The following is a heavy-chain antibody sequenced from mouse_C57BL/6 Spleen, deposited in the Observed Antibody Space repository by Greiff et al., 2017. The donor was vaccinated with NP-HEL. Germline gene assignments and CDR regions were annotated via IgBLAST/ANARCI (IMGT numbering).Heavy chain of an antibody. CDR2: INPSTGGT. V-gene: IGHV1-42*01. D-gene: IGHD2-2*01. Sequence: VQLKESGPELVKPGASVKISCKASGYSFTGYYMNWVKQSPEKSLEWIGEINPSTGGTTYNQKFKAKATLTVDKSSSTAYMQLKRLTSEDSAVYYCARGLPHYYAMDYWGQGTSVTVSS. CDR3: ARGLPHYYAMDY. CDR1: GYSFTGYY. J-gene: IGHJ4*01.